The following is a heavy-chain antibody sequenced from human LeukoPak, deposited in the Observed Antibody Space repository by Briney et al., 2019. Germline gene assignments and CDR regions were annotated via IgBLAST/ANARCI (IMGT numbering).Heavy chain of an antibody. CDR3: ARYARVVLDY. CDR2: IQQDGSEK. Sequence: GGSLRLSCAASRFTFSSYWMSWVRQAPGKGLEWVANIQQDGSEKYYVDSVKGRFTISRDNAKNSLYLQMNSLRADDTAVYYCARYARVVLDYWGQGTLVTVSS. V-gene: IGHV3-7*01. J-gene: IGHJ4*02. CDR1: RFTFSSYW. D-gene: IGHD2-2*01.